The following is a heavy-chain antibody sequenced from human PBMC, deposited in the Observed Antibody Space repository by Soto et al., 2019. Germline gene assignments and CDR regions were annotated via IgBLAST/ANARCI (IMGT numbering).Heavy chain of an antibody. Sequence: GASVKVSCNASGYTFTSYGIIWVRQAPEQGLEWMGWISAYNGNTNYAQKLQGRVTMTTDTSTSTAYMELRSLRSDDTAVYYCAVDSSGYYYGRAFDIWGQGTMVTVSS. D-gene: IGHD3-22*01. CDR2: ISAYNGNT. J-gene: IGHJ3*02. CDR1: GYTFTSYG. V-gene: IGHV1-18*01. CDR3: AVDSSGYYYGRAFDI.